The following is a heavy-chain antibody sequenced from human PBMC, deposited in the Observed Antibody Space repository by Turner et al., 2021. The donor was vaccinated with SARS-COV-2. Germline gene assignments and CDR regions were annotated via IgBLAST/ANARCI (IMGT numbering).Heavy chain of an antibody. D-gene: IGHD6-19*01. CDR3: ARDAAGVEFDY. CDR1: GFTFNNYW. CDR2: IKQDRSEK. Sequence: EVQLVESGGGLVQPGGSLRLACAASGFTFNNYWMSWVRQAPGKGLEWVANIKQDRSEKHYVDSAKGRFTISRDNAKNSLYLQMNSLRAEDTAVYYCARDAAGVEFDYWGQGTLVTVSS. J-gene: IGHJ4*02. V-gene: IGHV3-7*01.